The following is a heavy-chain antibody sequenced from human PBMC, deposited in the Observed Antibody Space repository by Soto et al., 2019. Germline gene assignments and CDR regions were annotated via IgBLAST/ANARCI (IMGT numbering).Heavy chain of an antibody. Sequence: QITLKESGPTVVKPTETLTLTCTFSGFSLTTSGVGVGWVRQSPGKAPEWLALIYWDDDKRYSTSLKRRLTIPKDTPKNQVVLTMANVDPADTATYYCAHRVLRTVFGLVTTTAIYFDFWGQGTPVVVSS. CDR2: IYWDDDK. CDR1: GFSLTTSGVG. V-gene: IGHV2-5*02. J-gene: IGHJ4*02. D-gene: IGHD3-3*01. CDR3: AHRVLRTVFGLVTTTAIYFDF.